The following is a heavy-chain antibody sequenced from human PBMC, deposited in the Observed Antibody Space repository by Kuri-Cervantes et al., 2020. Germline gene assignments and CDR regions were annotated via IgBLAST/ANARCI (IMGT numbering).Heavy chain of an antibody. CDR2: IKQDGSEK. J-gene: IGHJ6*03. CDR1: GFTFSSYW. Sequence: GESLKISCAASGFTFSSYWMSWVRQAPGKGLEWVANIKQDGSEKYYVDSVKGRFTISRDNAKNSLYLQMNSLRAEDTAVYYCARDGMVYDFWSGEYYYYMDVWGKGTTVTVSS. CDR3: ARDGMVYDFWSGEYYYYMDV. D-gene: IGHD3-3*01. V-gene: IGHV3-7*01.